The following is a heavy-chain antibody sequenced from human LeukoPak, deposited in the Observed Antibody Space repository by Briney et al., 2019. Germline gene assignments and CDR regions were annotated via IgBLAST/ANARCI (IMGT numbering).Heavy chain of an antibody. CDR2: INPDDGST. CDR1: GFTFRSYW. D-gene: IGHD2-2*01. Sequence: GGSLRLSCAASGFTFRSYWMHWVRQAPGKGLVWVSRINPDDGSTSYADSVKGRFTISRDNAKNSLYLQMNSLRAEDTAVYYCARDQSYCSRTSCYLDSWGQGTLVTVSS. CDR3: ARDQSYCSRTSCYLDS. V-gene: IGHV3-74*01. J-gene: IGHJ4*02.